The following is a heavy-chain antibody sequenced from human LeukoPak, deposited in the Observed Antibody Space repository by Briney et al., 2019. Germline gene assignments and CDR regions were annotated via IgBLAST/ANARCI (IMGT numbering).Heavy chain of an antibody. J-gene: IGHJ4*02. CDR1: GGSISSGSYY. CDR2: VFTSGST. CDR3: AREDDYGGNSADS. D-gene: IGHD4-23*01. V-gene: IGHV4-61*02. Sequence: SETLSLTGTVSGGSISSGSYYWSWIRQPAGKGLEWIGRVFTSGSTNYNPSLKSRVTISVDTSKNQFSLNLSSVTAADTAVYYCAREDDYGGNSADSWGQGTLVTVSS.